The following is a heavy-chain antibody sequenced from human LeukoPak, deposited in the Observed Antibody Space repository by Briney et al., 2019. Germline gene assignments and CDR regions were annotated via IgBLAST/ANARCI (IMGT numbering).Heavy chain of an antibody. D-gene: IGHD1-26*01. CDR1: GFSFSSYA. Sequence: PGGSLRLSCAASGFSFSSYAMSWVRQAPGKGLEWVSSVSESGDGTYYADSVMGRFIISRDNSRKTFHLQMDSLRADDTATYYCAKGKVNHLGALDFWGQGTLVTVSP. CDR2: VSESGDGT. V-gene: IGHV3-23*01. J-gene: IGHJ4*02. CDR3: AKGKVNHLGALDF.